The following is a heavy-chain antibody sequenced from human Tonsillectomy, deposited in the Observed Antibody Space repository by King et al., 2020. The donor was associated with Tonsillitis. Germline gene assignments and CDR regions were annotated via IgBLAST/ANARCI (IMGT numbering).Heavy chain of an antibody. CDR1: GFTFSSYT. D-gene: IGHD4-23*01. V-gene: IGHV3-48*01. CDR3: ARVTSFGGHDAFDI. J-gene: IGHJ3*02. CDR2: ISSSSSTI. Sequence: VQLVESGGGLVQPGGSLRLSCAASGFTFSSYTMNWVRQAPGKGLEWVSYISSSSSTICYADSVKGRFTISRDNAKNSLYLQMNSLRAEDTALYYCARVTSFGGHDAFDIWGQGTMVTVSS.